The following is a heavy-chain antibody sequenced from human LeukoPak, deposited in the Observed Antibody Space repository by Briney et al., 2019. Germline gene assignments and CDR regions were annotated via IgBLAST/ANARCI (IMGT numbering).Heavy chain of an antibody. CDR1: GYTFTGNH. CDR2: INTNNAGT. Sequence: ASVKVSCKASGYTFTGNHMHWVRQAPGQGLEWMGWINTNNAGTNYAQKFQGRVIMTRDTSISTAYMELSRLGSDDTAVYYCARGGSTDSIHSCGGNCYFLDYWGQGTLVTVSS. J-gene: IGHJ4*02. V-gene: IGHV1-2*02. CDR3: ARGGSTDSIHSCGGNCYFLDY. D-gene: IGHD2-21*02.